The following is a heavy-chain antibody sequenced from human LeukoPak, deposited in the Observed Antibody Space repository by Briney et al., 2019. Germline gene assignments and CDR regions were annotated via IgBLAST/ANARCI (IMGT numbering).Heavy chain of an antibody. CDR2: ISSSGSTI. J-gene: IGHJ4*02. Sequence: GGSLRLSCAASGFTFSSYEMNWVRQAPGKGLEWVSYISSSGSTIYYADSVKGRFTISRDNAKNSLYLQMNSLRAEDTAVYYCARGRGITMIAPFDYWGQGTLVTVSS. CDR3: ARGRGITMIAPFDY. D-gene: IGHD3-22*01. CDR1: GFTFSSYE. V-gene: IGHV3-48*03.